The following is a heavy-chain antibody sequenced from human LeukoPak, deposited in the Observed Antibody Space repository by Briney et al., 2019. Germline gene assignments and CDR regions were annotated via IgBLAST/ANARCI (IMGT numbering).Heavy chain of an antibody. CDR3: ARSGYSSGWYVY. CDR2: ISSSRSFT. V-gene: IGHV3-11*06. D-gene: IGHD6-19*01. Sequence: NPGGSLRLSCAASGFSFSDHYMSWIRQAPGKGLEWVSYISSSRSFTNYADSVKGRFTISRDTAKNSLYLQMNSLRAEDTAVYYCARSGYSSGWYVYWGQGTLVTVSS. CDR1: GFSFSDHY. J-gene: IGHJ4*02.